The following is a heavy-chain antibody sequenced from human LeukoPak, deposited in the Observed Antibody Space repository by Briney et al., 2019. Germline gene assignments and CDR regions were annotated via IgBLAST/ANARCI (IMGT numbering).Heavy chain of an antibody. V-gene: IGHV1-8*01. Sequence: ASVKVSCKASGYTFTSYDINRVRQATGQGLEWMGWMNPNSGNTGYAQKFQGRVTMTRNTSISTAYMELSSLRSEDTAVYYCARLMWFGESINFDYWGQGTLVTVSS. D-gene: IGHD3-10*01. J-gene: IGHJ4*02. CDR1: GYTFTSYD. CDR3: ARLMWFGESINFDY. CDR2: MNPNSGNT.